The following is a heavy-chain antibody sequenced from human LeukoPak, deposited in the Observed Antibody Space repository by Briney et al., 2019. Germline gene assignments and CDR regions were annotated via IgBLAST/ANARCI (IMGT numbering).Heavy chain of an antibody. J-gene: IGHJ5*02. V-gene: IGHV3-23*01. Sequence: PGGSLRLSCAASGFTFSSYAMSWVRQAPGKGLEWVSAISGSGGSTYYADSVKGRFTISRDNSKNTLYLQMNSLRAEDTAVYYCASDRNRYYDILTGYSNWFDPWGQGTLVTVSS. CDR2: ISGSGGST. CDR1: GFTFSSYA. D-gene: IGHD3-9*01. CDR3: ASDRNRYYDILTGYSNWFDP.